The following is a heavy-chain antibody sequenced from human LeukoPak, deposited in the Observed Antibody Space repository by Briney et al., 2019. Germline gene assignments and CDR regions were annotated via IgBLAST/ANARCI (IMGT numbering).Heavy chain of an antibody. CDR2: ISSSGSTI. J-gene: IGHJ6*03. Sequence: GGSLRLSCAASGFTFSSYEMNWVRQAPGKGLEWVSYISSSGSTIYYADSVKGRFTISRDNAKNSLYLQMNSLRAEDTAVYYCARGGSAAGPTPYYYYYMDVWGKGTTVTVSS. V-gene: IGHV3-48*03. CDR3: ARGGSAAGPTPYYYYYMDV. CDR1: GFTFSSYE. D-gene: IGHD6-13*01.